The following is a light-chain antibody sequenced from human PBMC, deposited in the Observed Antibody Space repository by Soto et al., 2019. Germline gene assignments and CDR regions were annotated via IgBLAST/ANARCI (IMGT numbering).Light chain of an antibody. Sequence: QSALTQPASVSGSPGQSITISCTGTSSDVGGYNYVSWYQQHPGKAPKLMIYDVSNRPSGASNRFSGSKSGNTASLTISGLQAEDEADDYCSSYTSSSTLGVVFGGGPKVTVL. CDR2: DVS. V-gene: IGLV2-14*01. CDR3: SSYTSSSTLGVV. CDR1: SSDVGGYNY. J-gene: IGLJ2*01.